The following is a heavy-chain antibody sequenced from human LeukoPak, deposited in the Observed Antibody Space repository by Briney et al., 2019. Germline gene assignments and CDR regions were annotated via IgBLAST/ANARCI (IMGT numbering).Heavy chain of an antibody. Sequence: GGSLRLSCAASRFTFSSYAMSWVRQAPGKGREWVSAISGSVVITYYADSVKGRFTMSRDNSKNTLYLQMNSLRAEDTAVYYCAKEGYSSTWSADFDYWGQGTLVIVSS. J-gene: IGHJ4*02. D-gene: IGHD6-13*01. CDR2: ISGSVVIT. CDR1: RFTFSSYA. V-gene: IGHV3-23*01. CDR3: AKEGYSSTWSADFDY.